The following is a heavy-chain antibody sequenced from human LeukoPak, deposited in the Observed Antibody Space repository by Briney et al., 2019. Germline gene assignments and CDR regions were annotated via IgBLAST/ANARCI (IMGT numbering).Heavy chain of an antibody. Sequence: GESLKISCEGSGYSFISLWIGWVRQMPGEGLVWMGSIYSGDSGTRYSPAFQGQITISVDKSISTAYLQWSSLKASDTAIYYCSRSNTFYGMEVWGQGTTVTVSS. D-gene: IGHD2/OR15-2a*01. CDR2: IYSGDSGT. V-gene: IGHV5-51*01. CDR3: SRSNTFYGMEV. J-gene: IGHJ6*02. CDR1: GYSFISLW.